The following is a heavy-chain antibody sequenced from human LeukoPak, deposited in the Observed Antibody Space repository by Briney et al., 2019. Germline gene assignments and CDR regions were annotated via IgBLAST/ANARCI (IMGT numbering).Heavy chain of an antibody. D-gene: IGHD5-24*01. CDR1: GFSVSNHY. Sequence: GGSLRLSCAASGFSVSNHYMAWVRQAPGRRLEWVSFIWADGTTFYTDSVRGRFTVSRDQFKNTLYLQMSSLRPDDTALYYCARDGAGIESWVELDPWGQGTQVTVSS. J-gene: IGHJ5*02. V-gene: IGHV3-66*02. CDR3: ARDGAGIESWVELDP. CDR2: IWADGTT.